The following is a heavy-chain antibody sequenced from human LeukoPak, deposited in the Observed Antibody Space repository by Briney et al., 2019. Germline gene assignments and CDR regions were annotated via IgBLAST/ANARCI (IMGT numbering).Heavy chain of an antibody. CDR2: ISGSGGST. J-gene: IGHJ4*02. Sequence: PGGSLRLSCAASGFTFSGFAMSWVRQAPGQGLEWLSGISGSGGSTSYAASVKGRFTVSRDNSKNTLELQMNSLRAEDTAVYYCVRGDYGDYTLFDYWGQGTLVTVSS. CDR3: VRGDYGDYTLFDY. D-gene: IGHD4-17*01. V-gene: IGHV3-23*01. CDR1: GFTFSGFA.